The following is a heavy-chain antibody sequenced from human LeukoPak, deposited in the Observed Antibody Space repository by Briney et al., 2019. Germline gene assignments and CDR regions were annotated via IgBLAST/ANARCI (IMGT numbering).Heavy chain of an antibody. CDR3: AMIEQVVSNVEGGY. V-gene: IGHV3-7*01. D-gene: IGHD6-6*01. CDR1: GFSFSRYW. J-gene: IGHJ4*02. CDR2: IKQDGGER. Sequence: GGSLRLSCAASGFSFSRYWMSWFGQAPGKGREGWANIKQDGGERYYVDSVKGRFTISRDNAKNSLYLQMNSLRAEDTAVYFCAMIEQVVSNVEGGYWGQGTLVTVSS.